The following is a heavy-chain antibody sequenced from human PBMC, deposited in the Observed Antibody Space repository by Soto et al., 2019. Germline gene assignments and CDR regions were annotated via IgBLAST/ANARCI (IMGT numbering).Heavy chain of an antibody. CDR1: GYTFTSYY. CDR3: AREKYTWHYYYYGMDV. V-gene: IGHV1-46*01. D-gene: IGHD1-20*01. J-gene: IGHJ6*02. Sequence: ASVKVSCKASGYTFTSYYMHWVRQAPGQGLEWMGIINPSGGSTSYAQKFQGRVTMTRDTSTSTVYMELSSLRSEDTAVYYCAREKYTWHYYYYGMDVWGQGTKVTVSS. CDR2: INPSGGST.